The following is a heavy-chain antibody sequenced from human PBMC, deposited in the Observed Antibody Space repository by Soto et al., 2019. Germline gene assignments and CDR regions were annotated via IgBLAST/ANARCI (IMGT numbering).Heavy chain of an antibody. Sequence: QITLKESGPTLVKPTQTLTLTCTFSGFSLSTSGVGVGWFRQPPGKALEWLALIYWDDDKRYSPSLRSRLTINKDTSKNQLVLTMTNMDPVDTDTYYCIQSRCGGDCLQSYASHYYYGMDVWGQGTTVTVSS. J-gene: IGHJ6*02. CDR3: IQSRCGGDCLQSYASHYYYGMDV. V-gene: IGHV2-5*02. CDR1: GFSLSTSGVG. D-gene: IGHD2-21*02. CDR2: IYWDDDK.